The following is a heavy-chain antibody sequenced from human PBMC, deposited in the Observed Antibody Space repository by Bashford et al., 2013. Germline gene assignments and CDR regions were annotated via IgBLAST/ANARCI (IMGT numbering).Heavy chain of an antibody. Sequence: PSETLSLTCTVSGDSISSTSYYWGWIRQPPGKGLEWIATIYYTGHTYYNPSLKSRVTISIDTSKSQISLKLSSVTAADTAVYYCARNQSAFPSTASGIYQSSSRADVFDVWGQGTSGHRLL. CDR3: ARNQSAFPSTASGIYQSSSRADVFDV. CDR1: GDSISSTSYY. CDR2: IYYTGHT. V-gene: IGHV4-39*01. D-gene: IGHD3-10*01. J-gene: IGHJ3*01.